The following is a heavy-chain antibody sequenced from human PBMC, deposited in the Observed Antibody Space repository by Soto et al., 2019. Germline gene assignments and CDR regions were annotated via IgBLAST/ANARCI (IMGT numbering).Heavy chain of an antibody. CDR1: GFTFSSYA. Sequence: GGSLRLSCAASGFTFSSYAMHWVRQAPGKGLEWVAVISYDGSNKYYADSVKGRFTISRDNSKNTLYLQMNSLRAEDTAVYYCARGPMVRGFTTKNAKGSAYYYYGMDVWGQGTTVTVSS. J-gene: IGHJ6*02. CDR3: ARGPMVRGFTTKNAKGSAYYYYGMDV. V-gene: IGHV3-30-3*01. CDR2: ISYDGSNK. D-gene: IGHD3-10*01.